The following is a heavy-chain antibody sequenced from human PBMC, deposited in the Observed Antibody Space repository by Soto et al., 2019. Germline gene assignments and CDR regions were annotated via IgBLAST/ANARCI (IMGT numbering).Heavy chain of an antibody. D-gene: IGHD4-4*01. J-gene: IGHJ4*02. CDR1: GFTFSSHW. CDR3: VRGLYRKYGKHY. V-gene: IGHV3-74*01. Sequence: PGGSLRLSCAASGFTFSSHWMHWVRQAPGKGLVWVSRVNSDEISTSYADSVKGRFTISRDNAKNTIYLQMNSLRAEDTAVYYCVRGLYRKYGKHYWGQGTLLTVST. CDR2: VNSDEIST.